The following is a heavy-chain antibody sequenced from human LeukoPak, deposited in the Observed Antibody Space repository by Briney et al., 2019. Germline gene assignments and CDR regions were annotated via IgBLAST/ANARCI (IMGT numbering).Heavy chain of an antibody. J-gene: IGHJ4*02. V-gene: IGHV3-15*01. CDR3: TTDVVVAARRGDY. Sequence: GGSLRLSCAASGFTFSNAWTSWVRQAPGKGLEWVGRIKSKTDGGTTDYAAPVKGRFTISRDDSKNTLYLQMNSLKTEDTAVYYCTTDVVVAARRGDYWGQGTLVTVSS. D-gene: IGHD2-15*01. CDR2: IKSKTDGGTT. CDR1: GFTFSNAW.